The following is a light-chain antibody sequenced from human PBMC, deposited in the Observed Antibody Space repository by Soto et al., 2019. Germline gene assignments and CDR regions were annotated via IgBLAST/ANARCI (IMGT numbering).Light chain of an antibody. J-gene: IGKJ1*01. CDR3: QQYNNWSPGT. CDR2: GAS. Sequence: EIVMTQSPATLSVSPGERATLSCRASQSVSSNLAWYQQKPGQAPRLLIYGASTRATGIPARFSGSGSGTEFTLTISSLQDEDFAVYYCQQYNNWSPGTFGQGTKVEIK. V-gene: IGKV3-15*01. CDR1: QSVSSN.